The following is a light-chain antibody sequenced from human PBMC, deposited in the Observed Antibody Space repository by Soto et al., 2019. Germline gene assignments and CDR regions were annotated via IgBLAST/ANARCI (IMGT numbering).Light chain of an antibody. V-gene: IGKV2-30*01. CDR2: YVS. CDR3: MQSTHWPPYT. Sequence: EVVMTQSPLSLPVTLGQPASISCRSSQSLAYIDGNTYLTWFHQRPGQSPRRLIYYVSNRDSGVLDRFSGSGSCTDFTLIISRVEAEDAGIYYCMQSTHWPPYTFGQGTKLEIK. CDR1: QSLAYIDGNTY. J-gene: IGKJ2*01.